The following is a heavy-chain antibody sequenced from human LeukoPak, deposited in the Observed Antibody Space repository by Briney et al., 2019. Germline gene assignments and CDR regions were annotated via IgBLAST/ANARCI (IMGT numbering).Heavy chain of an antibody. V-gene: IGHV4-39*01. CDR3: ARRRGDYVRWFDP. J-gene: IGHJ5*02. D-gene: IGHD4-17*01. CDR2: IYYSGST. CDR1: GCSISSSSYY. Sequence: PSETLSLTCTVSGCSISSSSYYWGWIRQPPGKRLEWIGRIYYSGSTYYNPSLKSRVTISVDTSKNQFFLKLGSVTAADTAVYYCARRRGDYVRWFDPWGQGTLVTVSS.